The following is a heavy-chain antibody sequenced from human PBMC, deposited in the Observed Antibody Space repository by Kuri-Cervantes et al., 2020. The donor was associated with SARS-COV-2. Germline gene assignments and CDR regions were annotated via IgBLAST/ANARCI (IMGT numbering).Heavy chain of an antibody. Sequence: LSLTCAASGFTFSSYAMRWVRQAPGKGLEWVSTISNSGGSTYYADSVKGRFNISRDNSKNTLYLQMNSLRADDTAVYYCAKSMSIAAPASDYWGQGTLVTVSS. V-gene: IGHV3-23*01. CDR2: ISNSGGST. CDR1: GFTFSSYA. D-gene: IGHD6-13*01. J-gene: IGHJ4*02. CDR3: AKSMSIAAPASDY.